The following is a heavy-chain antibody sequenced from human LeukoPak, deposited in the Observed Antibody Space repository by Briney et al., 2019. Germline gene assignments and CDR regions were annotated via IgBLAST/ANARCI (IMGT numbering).Heavy chain of an antibody. CDR2: INPNSGGT. D-gene: IGHD3-22*01. V-gene: IGHV1-2*02. Sequence: GASVKVSCKASGYTFTGYYMHWVRQAPGQGLEWMGWINPNSGGTNYAQKFQGRVTMTRDTSISTAYMELSRLRSDDTAVYYCARGGDTYYYDSSGYSDWGQGTLVTVSS. J-gene: IGHJ4*02. CDR3: ARGGDTYYYDSSGYSD. CDR1: GYTFTGYY.